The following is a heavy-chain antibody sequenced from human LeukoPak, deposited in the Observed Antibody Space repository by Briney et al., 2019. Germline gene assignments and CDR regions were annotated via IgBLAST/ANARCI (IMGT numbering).Heavy chain of an antibody. Sequence: GGSLILSCTASGFPFSSYAMTWVRQTPGKGLEWVSAISGGGGTTYYADSVKGRFTISRDSSKNTLYLQMNSLSAEDTAVYYCAKDMAGVLPDYFDCWGQGTLVTVSS. CDR2: ISGGGGTT. V-gene: IGHV3-23*01. J-gene: IGHJ4*02. CDR3: AKDMAGVLPDYFDC. D-gene: IGHD3-10*01. CDR1: GFPFSSYA.